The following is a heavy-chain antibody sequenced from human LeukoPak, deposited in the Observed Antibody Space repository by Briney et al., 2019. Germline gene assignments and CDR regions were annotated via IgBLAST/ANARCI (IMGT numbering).Heavy chain of an antibody. D-gene: IGHD5-12*01. V-gene: IGHV3-30*03. CDR2: ISYDGSNK. CDR3: ATQRWVATTPLDY. J-gene: IGHJ4*02. Sequence: PGGSLRLSCAASGFTFSSCGMHWVRQAPGKGLEWVAVISYDGSNKYYADSVKGRFTISRDNSKNTLYLQMNSLRAEDTAVYYCATQRWVATTPLDYWGQGTLVTVSS. CDR1: GFTFSSCG.